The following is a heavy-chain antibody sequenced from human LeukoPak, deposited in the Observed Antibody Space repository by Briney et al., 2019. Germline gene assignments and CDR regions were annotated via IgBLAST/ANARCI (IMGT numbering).Heavy chain of an antibody. D-gene: IGHD2-2*03. Sequence: GGSLRLSCAASGFIFSSYGMHWVRRAPGKGLEWMTFIRFDGSEKYYADSVKGRFTISRDYSKNTLFLQMSSLRPEDTAVYYCALGKNFGYHYFDFWGQGALVTVSS. CDR3: ALGKNFGYHYFDF. V-gene: IGHV3-30*02. J-gene: IGHJ4*02. CDR2: IRFDGSEK. CDR1: GFIFSSYG.